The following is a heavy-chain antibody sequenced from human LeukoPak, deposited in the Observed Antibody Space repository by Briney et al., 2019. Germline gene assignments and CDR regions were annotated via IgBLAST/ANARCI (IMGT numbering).Heavy chain of an antibody. CDR1: GGTFNNNG. Sequence: GSAGTVSFKCSGGTFNNNGNGWVRQAQGQGKEWVGWIITISGAANYSQKFQGRVTITTDDPFTTAYMQLLSLRSEDTALYYCARESYTSVLTHYYYFIYVWGKGTTVTVSS. V-gene: IGHV1-69*05. CDR2: IITISGAA. CDR3: ARESYTSVLTHYYYFIYV. D-gene: IGHD6-19*01. J-gene: IGHJ6*03.